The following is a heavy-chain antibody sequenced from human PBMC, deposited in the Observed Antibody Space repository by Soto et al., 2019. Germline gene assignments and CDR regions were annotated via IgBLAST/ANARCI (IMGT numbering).Heavy chain of an antibody. Sequence: ASVKVSCKASGYTFTSYYMHWVQQAPGQGLEWMGIINPSGGSTSYAQKFQGRVTITADESTSTAYMELSSLRSEDTAVYYCALRYCSRTTCPPLNSYFYMDVWGKATTVTVCS. D-gene: IGHD2-2*01. CDR3: ALRYCSRTTCPPLNSYFYMDV. V-gene: IGHV1-46*03. CDR1: GYTFTSYY. J-gene: IGHJ6*03. CDR2: INPSGGST.